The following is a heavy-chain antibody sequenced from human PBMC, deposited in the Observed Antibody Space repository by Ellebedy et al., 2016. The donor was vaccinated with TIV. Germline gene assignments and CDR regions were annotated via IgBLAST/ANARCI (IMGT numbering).Heavy chain of an antibody. D-gene: IGHD2/OR15-2a*01. CDR2: ISRDGGAT. CDR3: ARDQHFAFDV. J-gene: IGHJ2*01. CDR1: EFTFSNYW. V-gene: IGHV3-48*02. Sequence: PGGSLRLSCAASEFTFSNYWMTWVRQAPGKGLEWLSYISRDGGATYYADSVRGRFTISRDNVKNSMFLQMNSLRDDDTAVYSCARDQHFAFDVWGRGTLVTVSS.